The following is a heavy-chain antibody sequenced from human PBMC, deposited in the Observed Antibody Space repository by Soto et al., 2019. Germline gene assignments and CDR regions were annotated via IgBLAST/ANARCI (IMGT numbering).Heavy chain of an antibody. CDR1: GGSFSGYY. CDR3: ARKEDDAFHI. J-gene: IGHJ3*02. CDR2: INHSGST. Sequence: QVQLQQWGAGLLKPSETLSLTCAVYGGSFSGYYWSWIGQPPGKGLEWIGEINHSGSTNYNPSLKSRVTISVDTSKNQFSLKLSSVTAADTAVYYCARKEDDAFHIWGQGTMVTVSS. V-gene: IGHV4-34*01.